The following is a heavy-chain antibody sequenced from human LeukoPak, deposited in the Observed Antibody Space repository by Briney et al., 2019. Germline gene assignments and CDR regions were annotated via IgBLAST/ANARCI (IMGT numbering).Heavy chain of an antibody. V-gene: IGHV1-2*02. CDR3: ARDLRPGMRDGAEEPPPMPNDAFDF. CDR1: GFTFLAYH. D-gene: IGHD1-14*01. J-gene: IGHJ3*01. Sequence: ASVKVSCKASGFTFLAYHMHWVRQAPGQGLEWMGWSNPKSGGTKYAQKFQGRVTLTRDTSISTAYMEVSGLGSDDTAIYYCARDLRPGMRDGAEEPPPMPNDAFDFWGPGTMVTVSS. CDR2: SNPKSGGT.